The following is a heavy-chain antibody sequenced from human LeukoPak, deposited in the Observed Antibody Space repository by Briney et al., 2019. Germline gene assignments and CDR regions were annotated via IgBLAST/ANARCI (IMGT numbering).Heavy chain of an antibody. D-gene: IGHD3-16*01. CDR2: INPNSGGT. J-gene: IGHJ4*02. CDR3: ARGAFRGGTLVY. V-gene: IGHV1-2*06. CDR1: GYTFTGYY. Sequence: ASVKVSCKASGYTFTGYYMHWVRQAPGQGLDWMGRINPNSGGTNYAQKFQGRETMTRDTSISTDYMEVSRLRSDDSAVYYCARGAFRGGTLVYWGQGTLVTVSS.